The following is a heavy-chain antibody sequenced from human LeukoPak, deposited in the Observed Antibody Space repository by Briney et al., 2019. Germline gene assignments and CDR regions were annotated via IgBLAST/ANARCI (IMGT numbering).Heavy chain of an antibody. Sequence: PSETLSLTCTVSGVSISTSRYYWGWIRQPPGKGLEWIGNIYYSGSTNYNPSLKSRVTISVDTSKNQFSLKLSSVTAADTAVYYCARGTGYYDSSGPPLDYWGQGTLVTVSS. J-gene: IGHJ4*02. CDR3: ARGTGYYDSSGPPLDY. V-gene: IGHV4-39*07. D-gene: IGHD3-22*01. CDR1: GVSISTSRYY. CDR2: IYYSGST.